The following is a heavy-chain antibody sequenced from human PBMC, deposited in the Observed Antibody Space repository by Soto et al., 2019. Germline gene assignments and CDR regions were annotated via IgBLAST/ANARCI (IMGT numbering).Heavy chain of an antibody. CDR2: ISDSGITT. CDR3: AKDARRSGIVGQWVA. Sequence: EVPLMESGGGLIQPGGSLRLSCAASGFTFSDYAMAWVRQVPGKGLEWVSGISDSGITTKYAASMKGRFTISRDNSKNTLFLQMTSLKAADTAVYYCAKDARRSGIVGQWVAWGQGALVTVSS. V-gene: IGHV3-23*01. CDR1: GFTFSDYA. D-gene: IGHD1-26*01. J-gene: IGHJ5*02.